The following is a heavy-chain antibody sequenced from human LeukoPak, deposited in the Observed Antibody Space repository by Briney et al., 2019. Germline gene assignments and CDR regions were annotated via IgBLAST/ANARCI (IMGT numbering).Heavy chain of an antibody. Sequence: GASVKVSCKASGYTFTGYYMHWVRQAPGQGLEWMGRINPNSGGTNYAQKFQGRVTMTRDTSISTAYMELSRLRSDDTAVYYCARGDDSSGYGEYDAFDIWGQGTMVTVSS. CDR1: GYTFTGYY. V-gene: IGHV1-2*06. CDR3: ARGDDSSGYGEYDAFDI. CDR2: INPNSGGT. J-gene: IGHJ3*02. D-gene: IGHD3-22*01.